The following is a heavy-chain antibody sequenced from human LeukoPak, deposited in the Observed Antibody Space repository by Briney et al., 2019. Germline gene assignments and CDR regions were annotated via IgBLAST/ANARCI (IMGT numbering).Heavy chain of an antibody. CDR3: AKVQMSTGWTFDF. Sequence: GGSLTLSCAASGFTFKNYAMSWVRQAPGKGLEWVSSIDGSGDNRYYADSVKGRFTISRDNSGNTLYLQLRGLGAEDTATYYCAKVQMSTGWTFDFWGRGSLVTVSS. J-gene: IGHJ4*02. D-gene: IGHD2-2*01. V-gene: IGHV3-23*01. CDR1: GFTFKNYA. CDR2: IDGSGDNR.